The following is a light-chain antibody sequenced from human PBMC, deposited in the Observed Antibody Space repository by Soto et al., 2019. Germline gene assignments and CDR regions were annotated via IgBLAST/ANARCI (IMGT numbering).Light chain of an antibody. J-gene: IGKJ1*01. CDR2: EAS. V-gene: IGKV1-5*03. CDR1: QSISDL. CDR3: QQYNGYWT. Sequence: DIQMTQSPSTLSASVGDRVTITGRASQSISDLLAWYQQKPGKAPKLLIYEASNLKSGVPSRFSGSGSGTEYTLTISSLQPDDFASYYCQQYNGYWTFGQGTKVEIK.